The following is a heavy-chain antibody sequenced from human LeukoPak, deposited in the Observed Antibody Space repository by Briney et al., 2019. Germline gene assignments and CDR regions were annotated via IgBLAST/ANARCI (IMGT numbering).Heavy chain of an antibody. V-gene: IGHV6-1*01. Sequence: SQTLSLTCALSGDSVSSNSGAWNWIRQSPSRGLEWLGRTYYRSKWYNDYAVSVKSRITINPDTSKNQFSLQLNSVTPEDTAVYYCAKFPVYYDSGSFIDYWGQGTLVTVSS. CDR1: GDSVSSNSGA. CDR2: TYYRSKWYN. J-gene: IGHJ4*02. CDR3: AKFPVYYDSGSFIDY. D-gene: IGHD3-10*01.